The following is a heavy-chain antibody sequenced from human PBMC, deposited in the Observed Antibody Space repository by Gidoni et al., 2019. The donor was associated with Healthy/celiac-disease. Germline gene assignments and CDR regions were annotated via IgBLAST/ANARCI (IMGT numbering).Heavy chain of an antibody. CDR2: IKHSGST. V-gene: IGHV4-34*01. J-gene: IGHJ4*02. D-gene: IGHD2-2*01. CDR1: GGSFSGYY. CDR3: ARRPVTWYQLLGGFDY. Sequence: QVQLQQWGAGLLKPSETLSLTCAVYGGSFSGYYWSWIRQPPGKGLEWIGEIKHSGSTNYNPSLKSRVTISVDTSKNQFSLKLSSVTAAYTAVYYCARRPVTWYQLLGGFDYWGQGTLVTVSS.